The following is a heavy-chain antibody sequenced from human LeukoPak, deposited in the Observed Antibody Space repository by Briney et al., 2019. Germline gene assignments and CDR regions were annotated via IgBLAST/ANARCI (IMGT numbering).Heavy chain of an antibody. J-gene: IGHJ4*02. CDR3: AKQYCGGDCFFDY. CDR1: GFTFSSYA. D-gene: IGHD2-21*02. CDR2: ISGSGGGT. Sequence: GGSLRLACEASGFTFSSYAMSWVRQAPGKGLEWVSAISGSGGGTSYADSVKGRFTISRDSAKNTLFLQMNSLRAEDTAVYYCAKQYCGGDCFFDYWGQGTLVTVSS. V-gene: IGHV3-23*01.